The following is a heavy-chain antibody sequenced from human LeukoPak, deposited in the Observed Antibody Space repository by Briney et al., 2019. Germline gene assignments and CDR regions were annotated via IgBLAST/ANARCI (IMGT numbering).Heavy chain of an antibody. Sequence: SETLSLTCFVSGGSITSNDYFWAWIRQPPGKGLEWIGEINHSGSTNYNPSLKSRVTISVDTSKNQFSLKLSSVTAADTAVYYCARAGYDYVWGSYRSGNWFDPWGQGTLVTVSS. D-gene: IGHD3-16*02. CDR1: GGSITSNDYF. J-gene: IGHJ5*02. CDR3: ARAGYDYVWGSYRSGNWFDP. V-gene: IGHV4-39*07. CDR2: INHSGST.